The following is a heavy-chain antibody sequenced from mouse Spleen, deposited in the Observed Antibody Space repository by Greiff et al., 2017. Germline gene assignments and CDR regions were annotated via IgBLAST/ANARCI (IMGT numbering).Heavy chain of an antibody. J-gene: IGHJ4*01. Sequence: QVQLQQSGAELVKPGASVKLSCKASGYTFTSYYMYWVKQRPGQGLEWIGEINPSNGGTNFNEKFKSKATLTVDKSSSTAYMQLSSLTSEDSAVYYCTRSGGNYRIRYAMDYWGQGTSVTVSS. D-gene: IGHD2-1*01. CDR1: GYTFTSYY. CDR2: INPSNGGT. CDR3: TRSGGNYRIRYAMDY. V-gene: IGHV1S81*02.